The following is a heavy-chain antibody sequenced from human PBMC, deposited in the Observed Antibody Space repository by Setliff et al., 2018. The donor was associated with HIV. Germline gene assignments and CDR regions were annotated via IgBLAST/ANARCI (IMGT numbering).Heavy chain of an antibody. V-gene: IGHV4-39*01. CDR2: IYYSGST. D-gene: IGHD1-1*01. J-gene: IGHJ4*02. CDR3: ARQGQLGSE. CDR1: GGSIYGSDYY. Sequence: SETLSLTCTVSGGSIYGSDYYWGWIRQPPGKGLESIGSIYYSGSTYYKPSLKSRVTISVDTSKNQFSLKLSSVTAADTAVYYCARQGQLGSEWGQGTLVTISS.